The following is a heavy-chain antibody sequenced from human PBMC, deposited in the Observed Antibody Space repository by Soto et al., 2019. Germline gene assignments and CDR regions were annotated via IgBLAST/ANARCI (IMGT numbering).Heavy chain of an antibody. Sequence: QVQLVQSGAEEKKPGASVKVSCKASGYTFTSYAMHWVRQAPGQRLERMGWINAGNGNTKYSQQFQGRVTITRDTSASTAYMELSSLRSEDTAVYYCARDPSYYGMDVWGQGTTVTVSS. J-gene: IGHJ6*02. CDR3: ARDPSYYGMDV. CDR1: GYTFTSYA. CDR2: INAGNGNT. V-gene: IGHV1-3*05.